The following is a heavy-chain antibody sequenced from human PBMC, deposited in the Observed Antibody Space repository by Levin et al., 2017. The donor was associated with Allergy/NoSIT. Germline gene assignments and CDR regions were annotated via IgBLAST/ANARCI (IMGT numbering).Heavy chain of an antibody. V-gene: IGHV3-23*01. D-gene: IGHD4-23*01. CDR1: GFTFSSFV. J-gene: IGHJ4*02. CDR3: AREAPKTTVVTIDY. CDR2: INENGRDT. Sequence: GGSLRLSCAASGFTFSSFVMSWVRQAPGKGLEWVSAINENGRDTYYADSVKGRFAISRDNSKNTLYLQLNSLRAEDTAVYYCAREAPKTTVVTIDYWGQGTLVTISS.